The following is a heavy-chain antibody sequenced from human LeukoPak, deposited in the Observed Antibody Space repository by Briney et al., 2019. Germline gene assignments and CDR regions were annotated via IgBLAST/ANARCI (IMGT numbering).Heavy chain of an antibody. CDR2: VYYTGST. CDR3: ARLSGGNPAP. J-gene: IGHJ5*02. D-gene: IGHD1-14*01. Sequence: KPSETLSLTCTVSGGSISVSNFSWGWIRQPPGKGLEWIGTVYYTGSTYYSPSLKSRVTISVDTSKNQFSLKVNSVTAADTAVYFCARLSGGNPAPWGQGTRVTVSS. V-gene: IGHV4-39*01. CDR1: GGSISVSNFS.